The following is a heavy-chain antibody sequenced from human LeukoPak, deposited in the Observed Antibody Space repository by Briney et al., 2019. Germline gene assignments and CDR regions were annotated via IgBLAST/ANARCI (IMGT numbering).Heavy chain of an antibody. V-gene: IGHV4-38-2*02. J-gene: IGHJ6*03. CDR1: GYSISSGYY. Sequence: PSETLSLTCTVSGYSISSGYYWGWIRQPPGKGLEWIGSIYHSGSTYYNPSLKSRVTISVDTSKNQFSLKLSSVTAADTAVYYCARVTPDCTNGVCWGYYYYMDVWGKGTTVTVSS. D-gene: IGHD2-8*01. CDR2: IYHSGST. CDR3: ARVTPDCTNGVCWGYYYYMDV.